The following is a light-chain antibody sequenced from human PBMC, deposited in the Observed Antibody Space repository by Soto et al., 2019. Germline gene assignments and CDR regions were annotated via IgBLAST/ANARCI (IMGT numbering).Light chain of an antibody. V-gene: IGKV1-17*01. Sequence: IQLTQSPSSLYASVGDWVAITCRASQAIRTALGWYQQKPGKAPELLIYAASTLQSGVPSRFSGSGSGTEFTLTISSLQPEDFATYSCQQLNSYPLTFGGGTKVDIK. CDR1: QAIRTA. CDR3: QQLNSYPLT. J-gene: IGKJ4*01. CDR2: AAS.